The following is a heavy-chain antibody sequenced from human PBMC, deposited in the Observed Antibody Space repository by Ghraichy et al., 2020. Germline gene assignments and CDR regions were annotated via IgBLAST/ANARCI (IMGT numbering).Heavy chain of an antibody. CDR2: IYYSGST. CDR1: GDSIHSDY. J-gene: IGHJ5*02. V-gene: IGHV4-59*07. CDR3: ARVSYYSASGSWFDP. Sequence: DTLSLTCIVSGDSIHSDYWTWVRQPPGKGLEWIGHIYYSGSTKYNSSLKSRVTISVDTSKNQFSLNLTSVTAADTAIYYCARVSYYSASGSWFDPWGQGILVTVSS. D-gene: IGHD3-10*01.